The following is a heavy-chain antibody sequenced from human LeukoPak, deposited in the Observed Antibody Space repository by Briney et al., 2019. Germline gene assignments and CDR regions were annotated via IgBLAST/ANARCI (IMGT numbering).Heavy chain of an antibody. D-gene: IGHD3-3*01. CDR2: IYYSGST. CDR1: GGSISSYY. V-gene: IGHV4-59*01. J-gene: IGHJ4*02. Sequence: SETLSLTCTVSGGSISSYYWSWIRQPPGKGLEWIGYIYYSGSTNYNPSLKSRVTISVDTSKNQFSLKLSSVIAADTAVYYCARADYDFWSGYSAFDYWGQGTLVTVSS. CDR3: ARADYDFWSGYSAFDY.